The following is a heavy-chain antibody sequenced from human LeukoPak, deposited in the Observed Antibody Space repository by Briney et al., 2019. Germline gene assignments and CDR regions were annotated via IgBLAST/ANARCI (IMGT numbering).Heavy chain of an antibody. V-gene: IGHV4-59*01. J-gene: IGHJ5*02. CDR1: GGSITSYY. CDR3: VRSKSGAYGWFDP. D-gene: IGHD2-15*01. CDR2: IYYSGTT. Sequence: SETLSLTCTVSGGSITSYYWSWIRQPPGKGLGWIGYIYYSGTTNYNPSLKSRVTISVDTSKNQFSLKVNSVTAADTAVYYCVRSKSGAYGWFDPWGQGTLVTVSS.